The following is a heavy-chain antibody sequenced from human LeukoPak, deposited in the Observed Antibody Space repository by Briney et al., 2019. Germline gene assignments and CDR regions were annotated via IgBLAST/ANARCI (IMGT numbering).Heavy chain of an antibody. J-gene: IGHJ4*02. Sequence: ASVKVSCKASGYIFTSYYMHWVRQAPGQGLEWMGIINPSGSSTSYAQKFQGRVTMTRDMSTSTVYMELSSLRSEGTAVYYCARDLKGGWLQPAYWGQGTLVTVSS. CDR2: INPSGSST. V-gene: IGHV1-46*01. CDR1: GYIFTSYY. D-gene: IGHD5-24*01. CDR3: ARDLKGGWLQPAY.